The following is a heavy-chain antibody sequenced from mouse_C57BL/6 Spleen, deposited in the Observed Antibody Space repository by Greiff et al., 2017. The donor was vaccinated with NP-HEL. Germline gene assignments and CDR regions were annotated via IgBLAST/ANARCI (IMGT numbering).Heavy chain of an antibody. CDR1: GYTFTSYW. CDR3: ARGLSGPMDY. V-gene: IGHV1-61*01. D-gene: IGHD6-5*01. Sequence: VQLKQPGAELVRPGSSVKLSCKASGYTFTSYWMDWVKQRPGQGLEWIGNIYPSDSETHYNQKFKDKATLTVDKSSSTAYMQLSSLTSEDSAVYYCARGLSGPMDYWGQGTSVTVSS. CDR2: IYPSDSET. J-gene: IGHJ4*01.